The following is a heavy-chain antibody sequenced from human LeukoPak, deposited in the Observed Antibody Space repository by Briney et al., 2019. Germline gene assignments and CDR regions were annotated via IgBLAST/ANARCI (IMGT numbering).Heavy chain of an antibody. Sequence: SETLSLTCTVSGGSISSYYWSWIRQPPGKGLEWIGYIYYSGTTNYNPSLKSRVTISVDTSKNQFSLKLSSVTAADTAVYYCARHHKYCSGGSCYLFDYWGQGTLVTVSS. CDR3: ARHHKYCSGGSCYLFDY. CDR1: GGSISSYY. J-gene: IGHJ4*02. V-gene: IGHV4-59*08. D-gene: IGHD2-15*01. CDR2: IYYSGTT.